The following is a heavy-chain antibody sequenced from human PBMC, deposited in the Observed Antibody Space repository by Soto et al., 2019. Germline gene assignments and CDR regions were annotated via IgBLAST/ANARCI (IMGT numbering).Heavy chain of an antibody. D-gene: IGHD3-3*01. Sequence: PSETLSLTCAVYGGSFSCYYWSWIRQPPGKGLEWIGEINHSGSTNYNPSLKSRVTISVDTSKNQFSLKLSSVTAADTAVYYCARAMYYDFWSGYYVSYYFDYWGQGTLVTVSS. CDR3: ARAMYYDFWSGYYVSYYFDY. V-gene: IGHV4-34*01. J-gene: IGHJ4*02. CDR1: GGSFSCYY. CDR2: INHSGST.